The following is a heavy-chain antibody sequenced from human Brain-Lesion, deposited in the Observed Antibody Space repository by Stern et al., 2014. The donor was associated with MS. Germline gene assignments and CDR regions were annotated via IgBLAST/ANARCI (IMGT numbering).Heavy chain of an antibody. CDR1: GGSISSSTYY. CDR3: ARHDSVPRPSQLYSARDRGPGYFDY. CDR2: IYYRGFT. J-gene: IGHJ4*02. D-gene: IGHD1-26*01. V-gene: IGHV4-39*01. Sequence: QVQLQESGPGLVKPSETLSLTCPVSGGSISSSTYYWAWIRQPPGKGLAWIGNIYYRGFTSYNPSLQSRVTISVDMSKNQFSLKLSSVTAADTAIYYCARHDSVPRPSQLYSARDRGPGYFDYWGQGTLVTVSS.